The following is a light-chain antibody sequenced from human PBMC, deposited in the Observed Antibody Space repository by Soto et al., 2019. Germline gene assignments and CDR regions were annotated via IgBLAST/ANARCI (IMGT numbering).Light chain of an antibody. CDR2: DAS. V-gene: IGKV1-39*01. CDR1: QGIGTY. CDR3: QQTYSTPPWT. Sequence: IHLTQSPSSLSASVGDRVTISCRATQGIGTYLTWYQQKPGRAPNLLIYDASTLQTGAPSRFSGRASATDFTLTISSLQPEDVGTYFCQQTYSTPPWTFGQGTRVEI. J-gene: IGKJ1*01.